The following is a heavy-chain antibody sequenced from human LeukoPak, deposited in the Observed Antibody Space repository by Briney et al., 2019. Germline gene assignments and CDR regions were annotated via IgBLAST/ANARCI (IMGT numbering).Heavy chain of an antibody. J-gene: IGHJ4*02. CDR3: ARGHIAARLLSSI. V-gene: IGHV1-8*01. Sequence: ASVKVSCKASGYTFTSYDINWVRQATGQGLEWMGWMNPNSGNTGYAQKFQGRVTMTRDTSISTAYMELSRLRSDDTAVYYCARGHIAARLLSSIWGQGTLVTVSS. CDR2: MNPNSGNT. CDR1: GYTFTSYD. D-gene: IGHD6-6*01.